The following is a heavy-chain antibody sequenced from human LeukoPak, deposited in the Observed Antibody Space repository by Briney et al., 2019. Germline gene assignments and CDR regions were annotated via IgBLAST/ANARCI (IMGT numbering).Heavy chain of an antibody. V-gene: IGHV3-23*01. Sequence: GGSLRLSCAASGFTVSDNYMNWVRQAPGKGLEWVSTISGGGGSTYYADSVKGRFTISRDNSKNTLYLQVNSLRAEDTAVYYCAKGGKWDVTPFDYWGQGTLVTVSS. J-gene: IGHJ4*02. CDR3: AKGGKWDVTPFDY. D-gene: IGHD1-26*01. CDR1: GFTVSDNY. CDR2: ISGGGGST.